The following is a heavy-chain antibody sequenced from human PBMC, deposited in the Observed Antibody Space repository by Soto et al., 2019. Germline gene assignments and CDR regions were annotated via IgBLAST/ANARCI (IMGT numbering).Heavy chain of an antibody. V-gene: IGHV3-23*01. J-gene: IGHJ4*02. D-gene: IGHD3-16*01. Sequence: GGSLRLSCGASGFKVSDYGMSWVRQAPGKGLEWVSLISATGGGTYYADSVKGRFTISRDNSHNTLYLQVHSLTAEDTAVYYCAKDRRAGGNSAFYFDFWGQGAQVTVSS. CDR2: ISATGGGT. CDR3: AKDRRAGGNSAFYFDF. CDR1: GFKVSDYG.